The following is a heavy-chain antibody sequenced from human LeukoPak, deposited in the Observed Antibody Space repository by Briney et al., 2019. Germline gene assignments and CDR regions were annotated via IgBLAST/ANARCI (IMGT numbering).Heavy chain of an antibody. CDR1: GFTFSSYA. V-gene: IGHV3-23*01. J-gene: IGHJ6*02. D-gene: IGHD2-15*01. CDR3: AKGGGTYCSGGSCYQYYYGMDV. CDR2: ISGSGGST. Sequence: PGGSLRLSCAASGFTFSSYAMSRVRQAPGKGLEWVSAISGSGGSTYYADSVKGRFTISRDNSKNTLYLQMNSLRAEDTAVYYCAKGGGTYCSGGSCYQYYYGMDVWGQVTTVTVSS.